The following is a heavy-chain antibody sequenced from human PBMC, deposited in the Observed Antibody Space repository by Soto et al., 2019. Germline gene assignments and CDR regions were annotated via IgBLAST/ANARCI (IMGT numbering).Heavy chain of an antibody. V-gene: IGHV1-18*01. CDR2: ISAYNGNT. Sequence: QVQLVQSGAEVKKPGASVKVSCKASGYTFTSYAISWVRQAPGQGLEWMGWISAYNGNTNYAQKLQGRVTMTTDTSPSTAYMEVRSLSSDDTAVYYCVRDAPPADYWGQGTLVTVSS. CDR1: GYTFTSYA. CDR3: VRDAPPADY. J-gene: IGHJ4*02.